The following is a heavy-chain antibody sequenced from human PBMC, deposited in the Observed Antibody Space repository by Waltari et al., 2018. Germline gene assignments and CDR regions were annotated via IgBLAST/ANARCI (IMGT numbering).Heavy chain of an antibody. Sequence: EVHLVESGGGLVQPGGSLRLSCAASGFTFCSYWMSWVRQAPGKGLEWVANIKQDGSEKYYVDSVKGRFIISRDNAKDSLYLELNSLRAEDTAVYYCARGGSRWFDFWGQGTLVTVSS. V-gene: IGHV3-7*01. CDR2: IKQDGSEK. CDR3: ARGGSRWFDF. D-gene: IGHD3-10*01. CDR1: GFTFCSYW. J-gene: IGHJ4*02.